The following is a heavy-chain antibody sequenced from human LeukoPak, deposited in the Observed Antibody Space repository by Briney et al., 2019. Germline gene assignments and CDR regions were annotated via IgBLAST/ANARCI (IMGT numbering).Heavy chain of an antibody. CDR2: ISSSSSYI. CDR3: ARDRYYYDSRGTSVDRYYYYGMDV. CDR1: GFTFSSYS. V-gene: IGHV3-21*01. Sequence: GGSLRLSCAASGFTFSSYSMNWVRQAPGKGLEWVSSISSSSSYIYYADSVKGRFTISRDNAKNSLYLQMNSLRAEDTAVYYCARDRYYYDSRGTSVDRYYYYGMDVWGQGTTVTVSS. J-gene: IGHJ6*02. D-gene: IGHD3-22*01.